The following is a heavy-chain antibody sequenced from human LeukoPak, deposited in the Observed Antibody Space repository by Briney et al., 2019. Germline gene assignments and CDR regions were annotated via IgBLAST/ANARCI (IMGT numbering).Heavy chain of an antibody. D-gene: IGHD3-10*01. CDR1: GFTFSSHS. J-gene: IGHJ4*02. CDR3: ARDVWFGDKTKYYFDY. CDR2: ISSSSYI. V-gene: IGHV3-21*01. Sequence: GGSLRLSCAASGFTFSSHSMNWVRQAPGKGLEWVSSISSSSYIYYADSVKGRFTISRDNAKNSLYLQMNSLRAEDTAVYYCARDVWFGDKTKYYFDYWGQGTLVTVSS.